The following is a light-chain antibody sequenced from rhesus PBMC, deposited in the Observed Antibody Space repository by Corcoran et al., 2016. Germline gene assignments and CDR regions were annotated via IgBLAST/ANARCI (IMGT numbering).Light chain of an antibody. CDR3: QQGNSIPYT. J-gene: IGKJ2*01. CDR2: RIS. Sequence: EIVLTQSPTSMAVSQGERVTISCTASSSVSTSHLHWYQQKPGFPPRLLVYRISSLASGVPARFSGSGSGTSYTLTISNMEAEDAANYYCQQGNSIPYTFGQGTKVEIK. CDR1: SSVSTSH. V-gene: IGKV3-42*01.